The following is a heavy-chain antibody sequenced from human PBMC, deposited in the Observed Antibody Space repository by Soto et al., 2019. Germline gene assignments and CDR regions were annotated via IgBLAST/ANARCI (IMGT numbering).Heavy chain of an antibody. CDR3: AREIVTAGGNNYFDP. D-gene: IGHD2-21*02. V-gene: IGHV4-4*02. Sequence: KSSETLSLTXGVSGGTVASSHWWSWVRQSPGRGLEWIGNVYHTGDTNFNPSLQSRVTFSVDKSNNQFSLRLTSVTAADTAVYFCAREIVTAGGNNYFDPWGPGTLVTVSS. J-gene: IGHJ5*02. CDR2: VYHTGDT. CDR1: GGTVASSHW.